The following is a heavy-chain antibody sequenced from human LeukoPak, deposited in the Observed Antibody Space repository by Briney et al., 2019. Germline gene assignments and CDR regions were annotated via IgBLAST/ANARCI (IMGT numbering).Heavy chain of an antibody. CDR3: ARGQGGYSYGPFDY. V-gene: IGHV3-74*01. Sequence: GGTLRLSCAASGFTFSSYWMHWVRQAPGKGLVWGSRINSDGSSTSYADSVKGRFTISRDNAKNTLYLQMNSLRAEDTAVYYCARGQGGYSYGPFDYWGQGTLVTVSS. D-gene: IGHD5-18*01. CDR2: INSDGSST. J-gene: IGHJ4*02. CDR1: GFTFSSYW.